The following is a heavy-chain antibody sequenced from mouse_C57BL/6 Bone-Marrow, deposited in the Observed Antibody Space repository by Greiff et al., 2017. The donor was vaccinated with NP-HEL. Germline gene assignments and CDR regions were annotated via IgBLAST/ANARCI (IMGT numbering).Heavy chain of an antibody. Sequence: VKLMEPGPELVKPGASVKLSCKASGYTFTSYDINWVKQRPGQGLEWIGWIYPRDGSTKYNEKFKGKATLTVDTSSSTAYMELHSLTSEDSAVYFYARREFYYYGSSYPDFWGQGTTLTVSS. CDR2: IYPRDGST. CDR3: ARREFYYYGSSYPDF. CDR1: GYTFTSYD. J-gene: IGHJ2*01. V-gene: IGHV1-85*01. D-gene: IGHD1-1*01.